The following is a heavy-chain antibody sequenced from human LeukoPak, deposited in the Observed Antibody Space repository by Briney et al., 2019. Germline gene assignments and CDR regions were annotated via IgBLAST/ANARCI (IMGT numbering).Heavy chain of an antibody. CDR2: ISGSGDST. Sequence: GGSLKLSCAASGFTFKSYAMSWVRQAPGKGLEWVSGISGSGDSTFYADSVKGRFTISRDNSKNTLYLQMNSLRAEDTALYYCAKGHLAVASWGQGSLVTVSS. CDR3: AKGHLAVAS. D-gene: IGHD6-19*01. V-gene: IGHV3-23*01. J-gene: IGHJ5*02. CDR1: GFTFKSYA.